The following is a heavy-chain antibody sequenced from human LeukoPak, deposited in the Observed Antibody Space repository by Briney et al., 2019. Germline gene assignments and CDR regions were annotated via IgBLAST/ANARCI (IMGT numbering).Heavy chain of an antibody. CDR2: IYYSGST. J-gene: IGHJ3*02. D-gene: IGHD3-3*01. V-gene: IGHV4-30-4*01. CDR1: GGSISSGDYY. CDR3: ARALYYDFWSGYCDAFDI. Sequence: SQTLSLTCTVSGGSISSGDYYCSWIPQPPGKGLEWIGYIYYSGSTYYNPSLKSRVTISVDTSKNQFSLKLSSVTAADTAVYYCARALYYDFWSGYCDAFDIWGQGTMVTVSS.